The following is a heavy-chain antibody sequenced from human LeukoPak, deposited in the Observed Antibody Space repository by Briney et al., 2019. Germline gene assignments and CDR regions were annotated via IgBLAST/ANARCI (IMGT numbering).Heavy chain of an antibody. D-gene: IGHD6-19*01. CDR1: GFTFSSYA. CDR2: ISGSGGST. Sequence: GGSLRLSCAASGFTFSSYAMSWVRQAPGKGLEWVSAISGSGGSTYYADSVKGRFTISRDNSKNTLYLQMNSLRAEDTAVYYCVNSEQWPDLTANWFDPWGQGTLVTVSS. CDR3: VNSEQWPDLTANWFDP. J-gene: IGHJ5*02. V-gene: IGHV3-23*01.